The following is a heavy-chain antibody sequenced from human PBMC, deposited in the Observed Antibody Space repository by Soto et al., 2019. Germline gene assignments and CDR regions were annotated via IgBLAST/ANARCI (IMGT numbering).Heavy chain of an antibody. CDR1: GFTFRSYA. V-gene: IGHV3-23*01. CDR3: ARSKVAFNWFDP. Sequence: VGSLRLSCAASGFTFRSYAMSWARQAPGKGLEWVSSLLRSGSSTYYADSVKGRFTISSDISANSLYLQMDSLTAADTAVYYCARSKVAFNWFDPWGQGTLVTVSS. CDR2: LLRSGSST. J-gene: IGHJ5*02. D-gene: IGHD2-15*01.